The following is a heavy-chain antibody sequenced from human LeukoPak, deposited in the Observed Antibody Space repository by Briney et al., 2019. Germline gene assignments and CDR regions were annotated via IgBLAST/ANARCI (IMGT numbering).Heavy chain of an antibody. V-gene: IGHV1-2*02. CDR1: GYTFTGYY. CDR3: AREKRVAGSRGGFDP. CDR2: INPNSGGT. D-gene: IGHD6-19*01. J-gene: IGHJ5*02. Sequence: ASVKVSCKASGYTFTGYYMHWVRQAPGQGLEWMGWINPNSGGTNYAQKFQGRVTMTRDTSISTGYMELSRLRSDDTAVYYCAREKRVAGSRGGFDPWGQATLVTVSS.